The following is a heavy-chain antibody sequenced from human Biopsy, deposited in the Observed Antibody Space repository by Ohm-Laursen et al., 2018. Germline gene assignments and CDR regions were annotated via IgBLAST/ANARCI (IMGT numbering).Heavy chain of an antibody. J-gene: IGHJ4*02. V-gene: IGHV1-24*01. CDR2: FAPENGRI. D-gene: IGHD1-1*01. CDR1: GYTLNELS. CDR3: AADINVWNVNY. Sequence: ASVKVSCKVSGYTLNELSMHWVRQAPGQGLEWMGGFAPENGRIVYSQKFQDRVTMTEDTSTSTAYMEVWRLRSDDTAVYYCAADINVWNVNYWGQGTQVIVSS.